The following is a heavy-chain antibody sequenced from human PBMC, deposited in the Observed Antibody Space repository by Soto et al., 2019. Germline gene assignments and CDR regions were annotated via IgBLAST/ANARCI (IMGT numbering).Heavy chain of an antibody. J-gene: IGHJ4*02. CDR3: ARDRIIGTSYSDY. Sequence: SETLSLTCTVSSGSINSFYWSWIRQPAGKGLEWIGRIHSSRTTNYNPSLKSRVTMSVDTSRNQFSLKLTSVTAADTAVYYCARDRIIGTSYSDYWGQGVLVTVSS. CDR2: IHSSRTT. D-gene: IGHD1-7*01. CDR1: SGSINSFY. V-gene: IGHV4-4*07.